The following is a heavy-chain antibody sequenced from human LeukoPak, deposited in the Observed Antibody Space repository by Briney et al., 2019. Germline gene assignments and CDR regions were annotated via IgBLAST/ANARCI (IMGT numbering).Heavy chain of an antibody. CDR3: AKDGGPHYYDSSGIIDY. CDR2: ISGDGGST. D-gene: IGHD3-22*01. V-gene: IGHV3-43*02. CDR1: GFTFDDYA. Sequence: GGSLRLSCTASGFTFDDYAMHWVRQAPGKGLEWVSLISGDGGSTYYADSVKGRFTISRDNSKNSLYPQMNSLRTEDTALYYCAKDGGPHYYDSSGIIDYWGQGTLVTVSS. J-gene: IGHJ4*02.